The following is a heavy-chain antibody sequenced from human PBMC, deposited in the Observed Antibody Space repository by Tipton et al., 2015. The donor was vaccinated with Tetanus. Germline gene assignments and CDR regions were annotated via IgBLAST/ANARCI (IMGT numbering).Heavy chain of an antibody. CDR1: GGSINSGTFY. Sequence: TLSLTCTVSGGSINSGTFYWDWIRQTPGKGLEWIGNIYYNGNTLQNPSLKSRVTMSLDKSKNQFSLKLRSVTAADTASYYCARTAVNWFDPWGQGILVTVSS. CDR2: IYYNGNT. D-gene: IGHD2-21*02. J-gene: IGHJ5*02. CDR3: ARTAVNWFDP. V-gene: IGHV4-39*01.